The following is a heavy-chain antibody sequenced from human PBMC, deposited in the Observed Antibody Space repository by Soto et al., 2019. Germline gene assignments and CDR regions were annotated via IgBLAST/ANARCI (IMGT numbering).Heavy chain of an antibody. D-gene: IGHD5-12*01. CDR2: IESKSDGGAT. J-gene: IGHJ4*02. CDR1: GFRFSSSW. CDR3: TTGVSTIQSVRDDY. Sequence: VGSLRLSCAGSGFRFSSSWMSWIRQPPGKGLEWVGRIESKSDGGATVYAAPVKGRFTISSDDSETTLSLQMNNLKAEDTGVYYCTTGVSTIQSVRDDYWGQGALVTVSS. V-gene: IGHV3-15*04.